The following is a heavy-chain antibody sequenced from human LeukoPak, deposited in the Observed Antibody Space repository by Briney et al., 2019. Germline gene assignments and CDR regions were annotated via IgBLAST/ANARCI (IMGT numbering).Heavy chain of an antibody. CDR2: IRYDGSNK. J-gene: IGHJ4*02. D-gene: IGHD3-16*02. CDR1: GFTFSSYG. Sequence: PGGSLRLSCAPSGFTFSSYGMHWVRQAPGKGLEGVAFIRYDGSNKSSAASVNPRFTISRDNSIHTLYLQMTTLTADDTAVYSCAKERPNYDYVWGSYRQGYYFDYWGQGTLATVSS. CDR3: AKERPNYDYVWGSYRQGYYFDY. V-gene: IGHV3-30*02.